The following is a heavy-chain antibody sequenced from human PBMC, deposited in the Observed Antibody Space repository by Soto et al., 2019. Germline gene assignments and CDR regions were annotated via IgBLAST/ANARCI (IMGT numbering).Heavy chain of an antibody. CDR1: GYTFTGYY. J-gene: IGHJ5*02. D-gene: IGHD3-9*01. CDR3: ARDRDWDDILTGYPYTWFDP. Sequence: ASVKVSCKASGYTFTGYYMHWVRQAPGQGLEWMGWINPNSGGTNYAQKFQGRVTMTRDTSISTAYMELSRLRSDDTAVYYCARDRDWDDILTGYPYTWFDPWGQGTLVTVSS. CDR2: INPNSGGT. V-gene: IGHV1-2*02.